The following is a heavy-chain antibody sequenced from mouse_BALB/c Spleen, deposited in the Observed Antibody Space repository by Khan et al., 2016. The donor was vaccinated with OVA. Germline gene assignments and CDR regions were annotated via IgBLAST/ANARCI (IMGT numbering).Heavy chain of an antibody. J-gene: IGHJ3*01. CDR2: IDPSDSET. CDR1: GYSFTSYW. D-gene: IGHD2-1*01. CDR3: ARRPYGNYGFAY. Sequence: QVQLQQSGPQLVRPGASVKISCKASGYSFTSYWMHWVKQRPGQGLEWIGMIDPSDSETRLNQKFKDKATLTVDKSSSTAYMQFSSPTSEDSAVYYCARRPYGNYGFAYWGQGTLVTVSA. V-gene: IGHV1S126*01.